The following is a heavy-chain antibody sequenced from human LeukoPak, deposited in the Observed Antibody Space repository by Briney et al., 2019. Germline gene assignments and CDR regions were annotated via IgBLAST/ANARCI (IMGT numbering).Heavy chain of an antibody. CDR2: ISSSVSTI. J-gene: IGHJ6*02. D-gene: IGHD2-2*01. CDR3: AREIVVVPAAGLVHYYRYGMDV. V-gene: IGHV3-48*03. Sequence: PGGSLRLSCAASGFAFGDYEMSWVRQAPGKGLEWVSYISSSVSTIYYADSVKGRFTISRDNAKNSLYLQMNSLRAEDTAVYYCAREIVVVPAAGLVHYYRYGMDVWGQGILVTVAS. CDR1: GFAFGDYE.